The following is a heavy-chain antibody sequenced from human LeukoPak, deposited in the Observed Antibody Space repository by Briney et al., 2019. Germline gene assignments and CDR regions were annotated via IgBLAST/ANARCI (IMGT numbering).Heavy chain of an antibody. J-gene: IGHJ4*02. D-gene: IGHD2-2*01. CDR2: IYYSEST. CDR1: GGSISCSGSY. CDR3: AGGGGTVVVPAAMDYFDY. V-gene: IGHV4-39*01. Sequence: KPSETLSLTCTVSGGSISCSGSYWGWIRQPPGKGLAWIGSIYYSESTYYNPSLKSRVTLSVDTSKNQFTLKVSSVTAADTAVYYCAGGGGTVVVPAAMDYFDYWGQGTLVTVSS.